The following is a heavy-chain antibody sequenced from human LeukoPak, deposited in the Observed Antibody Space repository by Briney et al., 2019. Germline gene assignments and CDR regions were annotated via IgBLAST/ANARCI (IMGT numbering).Heavy chain of an antibody. CDR2: IYYTGST. CDR3: ARTHSGTYYGFDY. V-gene: IGHV4-39*01. J-gene: IGHJ4*02. D-gene: IGHD1-26*01. CDR1: GVSISSSGFY. Sequence: PSETLSLTCTVSGVSISSSGFYWGWIRHPPGKGLEWIGSIYYTGSTYYNPSLKSRVTISVDTSKNQLSLKLRSVTAADTAVYYCARTHSGTYYGFDYWGQGTLVTVSS.